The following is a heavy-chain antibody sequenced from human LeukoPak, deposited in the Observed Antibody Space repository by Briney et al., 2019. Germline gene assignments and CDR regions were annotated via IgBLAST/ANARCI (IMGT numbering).Heavy chain of an antibody. V-gene: IGHV4-59*08. CDR2: GYYRGST. CDR1: VGSLGSYS. J-gene: IGHJ5*02. Sequence: PETLSLTRTVSVGSLGSYSGNCIRQPPGKGLEWVVYGYYRGSTNYNPSLKSRVTISLDTAKNQFSLEPNSVTAADTAVYYCARRVKTAASTSGDSWLDPWGQGTLVTVSS. D-gene: IGHD3-10*01. CDR3: ARRVKTAASTSGDSWLDP.